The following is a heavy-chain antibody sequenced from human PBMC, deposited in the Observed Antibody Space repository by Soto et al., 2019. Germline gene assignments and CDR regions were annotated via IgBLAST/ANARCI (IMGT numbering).Heavy chain of an antibody. Sequence: PGGSLRLSCSASGFTFSSYAMHWVRQAPGKGLEYVSAISSNGGSTYYADSVKGRFTISRDNSKNTLYLQMSSLRAEDTAVYYCVKHMAATSPYYYYGMDVWGQGTTVTVSS. D-gene: IGHD2-15*01. CDR3: VKHMAATSPYYYYGMDV. J-gene: IGHJ6*02. V-gene: IGHV3-64D*08. CDR1: GFTFSSYA. CDR2: ISSNGGST.